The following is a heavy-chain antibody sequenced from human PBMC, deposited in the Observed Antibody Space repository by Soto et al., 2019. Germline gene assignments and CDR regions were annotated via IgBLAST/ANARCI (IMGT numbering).Heavy chain of an antibody. CDR3: ARGRASGSYYLLDY. J-gene: IGHJ4*02. Sequence: ASVKVSCKASGDTFTTYDINWVRQATGHGLEWMGWINPNSGNIGYAQRFQGRVTMTRDTAIRTAYMEVSSLRSDDTAVYYCARGRASGSYYLLDYWGQGTLVTGLL. V-gene: IGHV1-8*01. CDR1: GDTFTTYD. D-gene: IGHD3-10*01. CDR2: INPNSGNI.